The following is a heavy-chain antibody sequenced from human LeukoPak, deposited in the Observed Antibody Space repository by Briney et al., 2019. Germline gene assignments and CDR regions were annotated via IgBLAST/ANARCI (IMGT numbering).Heavy chain of an antibody. V-gene: IGHV4-39*01. D-gene: IGHD6-13*01. CDR1: GGSISSSSYY. J-gene: IGHJ4*02. CDR3: ARLNRGIAAYGY. CDR2: IYYSGST. Sequence: PSETLSLTCTISGGSISSSSYYWGWIRQPPGKGLEWIRSIYYSGSTYYNPSLKSRVTISVDTSKNQFSLKLSSVTAADTAVYYCARLNRGIAAYGYWGQGTLVTVSS.